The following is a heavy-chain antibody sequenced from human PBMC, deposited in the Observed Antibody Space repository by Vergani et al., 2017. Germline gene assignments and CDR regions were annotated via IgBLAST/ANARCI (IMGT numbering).Heavy chain of an antibody. CDR1: GGSISSGSYY. CDR2: IYYSGST. CDR3: ARQVPPNYYYYYYMDV. J-gene: IGHJ6*03. V-gene: IGHV4-39*01. Sequence: QVQLQESGPGLVKPSQTLSLTCTVSGGSISSGSYYWGWIRQPPGKGLEWIGSIYYSGSTYYNPSLKSRVTISVDTSKNQFSLKLSSVTAADTAVYYCARQVPPNYYYYYYMDVWGKGTTVTVSS.